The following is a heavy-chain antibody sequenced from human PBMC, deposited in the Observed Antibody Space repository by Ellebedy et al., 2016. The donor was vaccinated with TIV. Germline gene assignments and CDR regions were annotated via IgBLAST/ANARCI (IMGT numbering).Heavy chain of an antibody. CDR2: IFNADDT. CDR3: ARATQWLTFDF. V-gene: IGHV3-53*01. J-gene: IGHJ4*02. D-gene: IGHD6-19*01. CDR1: GFTVTAYP. Sequence: GESLKISCAASGFTVTAYPMNWVRQAPGKGLEWVSTIFNADDTNFADYAGSGKGRFTVSKANPENTLYLHMNNLRADDTAIYYCARATQWLTFDFWGQGILVTVSA.